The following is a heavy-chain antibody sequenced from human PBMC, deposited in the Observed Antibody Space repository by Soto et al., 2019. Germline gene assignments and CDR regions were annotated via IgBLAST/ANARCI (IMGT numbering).Heavy chain of an antibody. J-gene: IGHJ4*02. D-gene: IGHD3-22*01. V-gene: IGHV4-31*03. CDR1: GGSIGSGSYY. CDR3: ARAGYDRDGGGYYYFDY. CDR2: IYYSGST. Sequence: SETLSLTCTVSGGSIGSGSYYWSWIRQHPGKGLEWIGYIYYSGSTYYNPSLKSRVTISIDTSANQFSLKLSSVTAADTAVYYCARAGYDRDGGGYYYFDYWGQGTLVTVSS.